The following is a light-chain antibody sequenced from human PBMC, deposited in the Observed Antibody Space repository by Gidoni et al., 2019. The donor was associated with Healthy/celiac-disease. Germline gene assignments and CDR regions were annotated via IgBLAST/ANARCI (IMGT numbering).Light chain of an antibody. V-gene: IGKV3-20*01. CDR1: QSVSSSY. J-gene: IGKJ5*01. CDR2: GAS. CDR3: QQYGSSIT. Sequence: IVLTQSPGTLSLSPGERATLSCRASQSVSSSYLAWYQQKPGQAPRLLIYGASRRATGIPDRFSGSGSGTDFTLSISRLEPEDFAVYYWQQYGSSITFGQGTRLEIK.